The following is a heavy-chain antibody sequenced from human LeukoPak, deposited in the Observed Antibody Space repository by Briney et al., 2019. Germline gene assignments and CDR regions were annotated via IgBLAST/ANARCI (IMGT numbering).Heavy chain of an antibody. CDR1: GGSINSYY. CDR2: IYSSGST. V-gene: IGHV4-4*07. CDR3: ARVDIRTAFFDY. J-gene: IGHJ4*02. D-gene: IGHD5-12*01. Sequence: PSETLSFTCTVSGGSINSYYWSWIRQPAGKGLEWIGRIYSSGSTGYNPSLKSRVTMSLDTSKNQFSLNLSSVTAADTAVYYCARVDIRTAFFDYWGQGTLVTVSS.